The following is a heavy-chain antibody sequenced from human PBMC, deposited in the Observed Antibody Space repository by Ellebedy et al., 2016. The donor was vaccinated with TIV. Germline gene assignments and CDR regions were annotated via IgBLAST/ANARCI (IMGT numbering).Heavy chain of an antibody. D-gene: IGHD4-17*01. J-gene: IGHJ5*02. Sequence: SETLSLXXTVSGGSISSDSYYLNWIRQPAGKGLEWIGRIYTSGSTNYNPSLKSRVTMSVDTSKNHFSLKLSSVTAADTAVYYCARGPGYGDYGWFDPWGQGTLVTVSS. CDR3: ARGPGYGDYGWFDP. CDR2: IYTSGST. CDR1: GGSISSDSYY. V-gene: IGHV4-61*02.